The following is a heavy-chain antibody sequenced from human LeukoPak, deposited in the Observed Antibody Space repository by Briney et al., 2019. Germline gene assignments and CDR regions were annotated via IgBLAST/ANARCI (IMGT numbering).Heavy chain of an antibody. D-gene: IGHD3-10*01. CDR3: ARESGFYGSGSRH. CDR1: GYTFTSYD. J-gene: IGHJ4*02. Sequence: GASAKVSCKTSGYTFTSYDINWVRQATGQGLEWMGWMNPNSGNTGYAQNFQGRVTMTRDPSISTAYMELSSLRSEDTAVYYCARESGFYGSGSRHWGQGTLVIVSS. V-gene: IGHV1-8*01. CDR2: MNPNSGNT.